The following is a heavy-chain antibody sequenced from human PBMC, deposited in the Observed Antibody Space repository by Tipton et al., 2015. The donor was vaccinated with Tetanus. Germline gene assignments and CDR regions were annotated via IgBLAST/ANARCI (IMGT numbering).Heavy chain of an antibody. J-gene: IGHJ4*02. V-gene: IGHV4-59*02. Sequence: TPSLTCTVSGDSVSGHYWSWIRQPPGKQLEWVGYIYHSGNTNYNPSLKSRVTISFGTSKNQFSLNLESVTPADTAVYYCARANNDIPKKGPFDSWGQGTLVIVSS. CDR2: IYHSGNT. D-gene: IGHD1-1*01. CDR1: GDSVSGHY. CDR3: ARANNDIPKKGPFDS.